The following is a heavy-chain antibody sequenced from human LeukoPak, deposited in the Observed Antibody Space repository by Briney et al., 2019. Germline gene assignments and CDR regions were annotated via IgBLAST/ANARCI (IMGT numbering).Heavy chain of an antibody. Sequence: GGSLRLSCAASGFTFSNYSMSWVRQAPGKGLEWVSCISSSGSNICYADSVKGRFTISRDNAKNSLYLQMNSLRAEDTAVYYCATYSGYGGTSFDYWGQGALVTVSS. V-gene: IGHV3-48*04. CDR2: ISSSGSNI. J-gene: IGHJ4*02. CDR3: ATYSGYGGTSFDY. D-gene: IGHD5-12*01. CDR1: GFTFSNYS.